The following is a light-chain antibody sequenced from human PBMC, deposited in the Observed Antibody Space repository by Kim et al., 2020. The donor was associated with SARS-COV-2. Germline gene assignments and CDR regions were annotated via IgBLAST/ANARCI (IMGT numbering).Light chain of an antibody. V-gene: IGKV1-5*03. J-gene: IGKJ2*01. Sequence: SASVGDRVTITCRASQSINTYLVWYQQKPGKAPDLLIYQASSLHIGVPSRFSGSGSGTEFTLTINSLQPDDFATYYCQHYIRFPYTFGQGTKLEI. CDR3: QHYIRFPYT. CDR1: QSINTY. CDR2: QAS.